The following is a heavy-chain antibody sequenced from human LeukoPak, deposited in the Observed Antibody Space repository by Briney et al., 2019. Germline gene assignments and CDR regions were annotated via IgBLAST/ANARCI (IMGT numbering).Heavy chain of an antibody. D-gene: IGHD6-6*01. CDR1: GFTFSSYA. J-gene: IGHJ4*02. Sequence: GGSLRLSCAASGFTFSSYAMSLVRQAPGEGLEWVSAISGGGSSTYYADPVKGRFTISRDDSKTTPYLQMTRLRAEATAVYYCANVREYRSSRWSSFDYSGQGTLVTVSS. V-gene: IGHV3-23*01. CDR2: ISGGGSST. CDR3: ANVREYRSSRWSSFDY.